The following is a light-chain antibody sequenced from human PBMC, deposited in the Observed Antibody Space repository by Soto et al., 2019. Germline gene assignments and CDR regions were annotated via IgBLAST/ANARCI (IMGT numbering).Light chain of an antibody. CDR2: EVS. CDR1: SSDVGGYNY. J-gene: IGLJ1*01. V-gene: IGLV2-14*01. Sequence: QSALTQPASVSGSPGQSITISCTGTSSDVGGYNYVSWYQQHPGKAPKLMIYEVSNRPSGVSTRFSGSKSGNTASLTISGLQADDEADYYCSSYTSSSTSYVFGTGTKLTVL. CDR3: SSYTSSSTSYV.